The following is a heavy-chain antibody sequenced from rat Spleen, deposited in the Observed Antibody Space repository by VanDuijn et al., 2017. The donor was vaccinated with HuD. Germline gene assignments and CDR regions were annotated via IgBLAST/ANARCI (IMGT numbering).Heavy chain of an antibody. Sequence: QVQLEESGPGLLQPSQTLSLTCNVSGFSLTDYNVHWIRQPAGKGLEWMGVTWTGGTIDYNSALRSRLTISGDTSKSQVFLTMTSLQTEDTATYYCARDGAGGYDFDYWGQGVVVTVSS. J-gene: IGHJ2*01. CDR3: ARDGAGGYDFDY. V-gene: IGHV2-30*01. CDR2: TWTGGTI. CDR1: GFSLTDYN. D-gene: IGHD1-11*01.